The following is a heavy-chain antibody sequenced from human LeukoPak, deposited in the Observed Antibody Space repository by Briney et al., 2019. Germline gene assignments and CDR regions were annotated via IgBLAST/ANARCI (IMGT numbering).Heavy chain of an antibody. V-gene: IGHV3-13*01. CDR3: ARVNRVGANGAFDI. Sequence: GGSLRLSCAASGFTLSIYDMHWVRHPPGKGLEWVSAIAPSGDTYYPGSVKGRFTISRENAKNSLYLEMNSLRAGDTAVYYCARVNRVGANGAFDIWGQGTMVTVSS. CDR2: IAPSGDT. D-gene: IGHD1-26*01. CDR1: GFTLSIYD. J-gene: IGHJ3*02.